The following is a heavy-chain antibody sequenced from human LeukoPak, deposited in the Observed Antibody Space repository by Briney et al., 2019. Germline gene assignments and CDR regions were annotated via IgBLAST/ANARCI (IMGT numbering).Heavy chain of an antibody. Sequence: ASVKVSCKASGYTFTGYYMHWVRQAPGQGLEWMAWINPNSGVANSAQKFQGRITMTRDASFSTAYMELSRLRSDDTATYYCARESVAVAGRGYLDYWGQGALVTVSS. D-gene: IGHD6-19*01. V-gene: IGHV1-2*02. CDR1: GYTFTGYY. J-gene: IGHJ4*02. CDR2: INPNSGVA. CDR3: ARESVAVAGRGYLDY.